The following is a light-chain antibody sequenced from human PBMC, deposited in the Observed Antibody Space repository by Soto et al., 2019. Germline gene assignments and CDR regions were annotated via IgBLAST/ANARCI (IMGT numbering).Light chain of an antibody. J-gene: IGKJ2*01. Sequence: DIQMTQSPSPLSASVGDRVTITCQASQDISDYLNWYQQKPGRAPKLLIYTASNLETGVPSRFSGSGSGTDFTLAISGLQPEDLATYYCQPYADFPHTFGQGTKLEIK. CDR3: QPYADFPHT. CDR1: QDISDY. CDR2: TAS. V-gene: IGKV1-33*01.